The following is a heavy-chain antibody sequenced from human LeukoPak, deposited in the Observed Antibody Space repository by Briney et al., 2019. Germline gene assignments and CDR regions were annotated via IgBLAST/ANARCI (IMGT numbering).Heavy chain of an antibody. CDR1: GFTFSSYA. V-gene: IGHV3-23*01. Sequence: PGGSLRLSCAASGFTFSSYAMSWVRQAPGKGLEWVSGISGSGGSTYYADSVKGRFTISRDNSKNTLYLQMNSLRAEDTAVYYCAKPHGSGSYGQQDYWGQGTLVTVSS. J-gene: IGHJ4*02. CDR2: ISGSGGST. CDR3: AKPHGSGSYGQQDY. D-gene: IGHD3-10*01.